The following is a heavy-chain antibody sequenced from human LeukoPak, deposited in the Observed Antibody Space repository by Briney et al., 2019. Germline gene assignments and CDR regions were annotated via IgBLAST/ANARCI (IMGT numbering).Heavy chain of an antibody. Sequence: SETLSLTCAVYGGSFSGYYWSWIRQPPGEGLEWIGEINHSGSTNYNPSLKSRVTISVDTSKNQFSLKLSSVTAADTAVYYCARGGITMVRGATVGWFDPWGQGTLVTVSS. CDR1: GGSFSGYY. J-gene: IGHJ5*02. CDR3: ARGGITMVRGATVGWFDP. D-gene: IGHD3-10*01. V-gene: IGHV4-34*01. CDR2: INHSGST.